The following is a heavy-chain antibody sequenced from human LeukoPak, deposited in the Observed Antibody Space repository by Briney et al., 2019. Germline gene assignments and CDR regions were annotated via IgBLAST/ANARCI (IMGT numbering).Heavy chain of an antibody. D-gene: IGHD2-15*01. J-gene: IGHJ4*02. V-gene: IGHV4-34*01. CDR2: INHSGST. CDR3: ARELMDCSGGTCYSSFFDD. Sequence: SETLSLTCAVYGGSFSGYYWSWIRQPPGKGLEWIGEINHSGSTNYNPSLKSRVTISVDTSKNQFSLKLSSVTAADTAVYYCARELMDCSGGTCYSSFFDDWGQGTLVTVSS. CDR1: GGSFSGYY.